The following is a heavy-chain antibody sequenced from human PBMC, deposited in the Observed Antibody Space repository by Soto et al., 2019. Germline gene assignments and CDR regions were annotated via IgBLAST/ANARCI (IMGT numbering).Heavy chain of an antibody. CDR3: ARDRPTSRIRARDYYYAMDV. J-gene: IGHJ6*02. V-gene: IGHV1-18*01. CDR2: ISSYNGNT. CDR1: GYTFITYG. Sequence: QVQLVQSGAEVKKPGASVKVSCKASGYTFITYGISWVRQAPGQGLEWMGWISSYNGNTNYAQKLQGRGTMTTDTSTTTAYMELRSLRSDDTAVYYCARDRPTSRIRARDYYYAMDVWGQGTTVTVSS. D-gene: IGHD2-15*01.